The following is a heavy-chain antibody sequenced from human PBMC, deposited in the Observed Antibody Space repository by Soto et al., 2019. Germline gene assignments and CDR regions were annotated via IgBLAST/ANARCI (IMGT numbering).Heavy chain of an antibody. Sequence: EEQLVESGGTLVQPGGSLRLSCADSGFTFSSYRMNWVRQAPGKGLEWVSYISSSSSTIYYADSVKGRFTISRDNAKNSLYLQMNSLRDEDTAVYYCARGGNSGRGAFDIWGQGTMVTVSS. CDR2: ISSSSSTI. D-gene: IGHD1-26*01. CDR1: GFTFSSYR. J-gene: IGHJ3*02. V-gene: IGHV3-48*02. CDR3: ARGGNSGRGAFDI.